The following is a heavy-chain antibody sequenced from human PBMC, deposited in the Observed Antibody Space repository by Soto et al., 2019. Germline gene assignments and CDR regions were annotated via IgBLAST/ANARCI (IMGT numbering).Heavy chain of an antibody. V-gene: IGHV1-8*01. CDR2: MNPNSGNT. CDR1: GYTFTSYD. D-gene: IGHD5-12*01. Sequence: QVQLVQSGAEVKKPGASVKVSCKASGYTFTSYDINWVRQATGQGLEWMGWMNPNSGNTAYAQKFQGRVTMTSNPTISTAYMELSSLRSEATDVYYCARERRDGYDNWGQGTLVTVSS. J-gene: IGHJ4*02. CDR3: ARERRDGYDN.